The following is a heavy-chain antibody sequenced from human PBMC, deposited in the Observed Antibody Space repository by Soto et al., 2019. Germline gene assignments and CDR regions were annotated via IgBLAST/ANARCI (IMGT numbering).Heavy chain of an antibody. J-gene: IGHJ4*02. CDR3: ARETIYGGNSGDY. V-gene: IGHV1-3*01. D-gene: IGHD4-17*01. Sequence: ASVKVSCKASGYTLTSYAMHWVRQAPGQRLEWMGWINAGNGNTKYSQKFQGRVTMTTDTSTSTAYMELRSLRSDDTAVYYCARETIYGGNSGDYWGQGTLVTVSS. CDR2: INAGNGNT. CDR1: GYTLTSYA.